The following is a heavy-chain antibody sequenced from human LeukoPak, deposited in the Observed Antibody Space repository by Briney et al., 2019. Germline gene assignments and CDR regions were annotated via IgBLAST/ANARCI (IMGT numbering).Heavy chain of an antibody. CDR2: ITISSTYI. V-gene: IGHV3-21*01. J-gene: IGHJ4*02. CDR3: TGAHGSGNYVPGY. CDR1: RVTFSRYS. D-gene: IGHD4-11*01. Sequence: HGGSLRLSCAAPRVTFSRYSMNSVRQAPGKGLEWVSSITISSTYISYADSVKGRFTNSRDNAKNSLYLQMNSLRAEATALYYCTGAHGSGNYVPGYWGQGTLVTVSS.